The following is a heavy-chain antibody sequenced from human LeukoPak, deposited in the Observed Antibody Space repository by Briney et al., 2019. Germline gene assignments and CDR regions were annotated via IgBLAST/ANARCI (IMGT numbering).Heavy chain of an antibody. CDR1: GFTFDDYA. Sequence: GGSLRLSCAAPGFTFDDYAMHWVRQAPGKGLEWVSGISWNSGSIGYADSVKGRFTISRDNAKNSLYLQMNSLRAEDTALYYCATSSTIPIRAFDYWGQGTLVTVSS. D-gene: IGHD3-3*01. J-gene: IGHJ4*02. V-gene: IGHV3-9*01. CDR2: ISWNSGSI. CDR3: ATSSTIPIRAFDY.